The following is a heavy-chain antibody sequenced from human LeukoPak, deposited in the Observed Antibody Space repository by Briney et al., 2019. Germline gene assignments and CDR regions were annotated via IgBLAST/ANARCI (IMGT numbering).Heavy chain of an antibody. CDR2: ISDGGSTT. D-gene: IGHD3-22*01. CDR1: GFTFSSAW. V-gene: IGHV3-74*01. Sequence: GGSLRHSCAASGFTFSSAWMNWVRQAPGKGLVWVSRISDGGSTTTYADSVKGRFTISRDNAKNTLYLQMNGLRAEDTAVYYCSRSAYYDGSGNYYDYWGQGTLVTVSS. CDR3: SRSAYYDGSGNYYDY. J-gene: IGHJ4*02.